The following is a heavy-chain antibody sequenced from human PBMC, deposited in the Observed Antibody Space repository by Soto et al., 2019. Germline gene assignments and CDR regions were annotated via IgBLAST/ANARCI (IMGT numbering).Heavy chain of an antibody. CDR1: VFTFISYA. Sequence: PGGSLRLSCSASVFTFISYAMHWFRQAAGKGLEWVAVISYYGSNKYYADSVKGRFTISRDNSKNTLYLQMNSLRAEDTAVYYCAREYGSFPTSYGSGSYFDYWGQGTLVTVSS. CDR2: ISYYGSNK. D-gene: IGHD3-10*01. J-gene: IGHJ4*02. CDR3: AREYGSFPTSYGSGSYFDY. V-gene: IGHV3-30-3*01.